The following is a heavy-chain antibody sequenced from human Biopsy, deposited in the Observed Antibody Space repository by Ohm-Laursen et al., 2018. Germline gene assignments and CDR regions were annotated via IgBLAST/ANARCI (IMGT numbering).Heavy chain of an antibody. Sequence: SETLSLTCSVSGGSMTGYEWSWIRLAPGKGLEWIGYIYYSGDTKYNPSLASRVTFSVDMSKSQFSLKLYSVTAADTAVYYCARVEAGTYDALDIWGQGTLVAVSA. CDR2: IYYSGDT. CDR3: ARVEAGTYDALDI. J-gene: IGHJ3*02. CDR1: GGSMTGYE. V-gene: IGHV4-59*01. D-gene: IGHD1-26*01.